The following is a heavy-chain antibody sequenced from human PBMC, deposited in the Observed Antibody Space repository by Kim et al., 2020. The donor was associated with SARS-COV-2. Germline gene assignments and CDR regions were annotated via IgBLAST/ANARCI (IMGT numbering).Heavy chain of an antibody. D-gene: IGHD1-26*01. CDR1: GFTFSSYS. CDR2: ISSSSSYI. V-gene: IGHV3-21*01. Sequence: GGSLRLSCAASGFTFSSYSMNWVRQAPGKGLEWVSSISSSSSYIYYADSVKGRFTISRDNAKNSLYLQMNSLRAEDTAVYYCARDARGGSYDGLESYWGQGTLVTVSS. CDR3: ARDARGGSYDGLESY. J-gene: IGHJ4*02.